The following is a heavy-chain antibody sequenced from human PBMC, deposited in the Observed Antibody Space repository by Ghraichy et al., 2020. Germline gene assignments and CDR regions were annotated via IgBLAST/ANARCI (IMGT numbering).Heavy chain of an antibody. CDR2: INPKNDET. J-gene: IGHJ4*02. CDR1: GYTFTDKY. D-gene: IGHD3-22*01. Sequence: ASVKVSCMTSGYTFTDKYVHWVRQAPGQGLEWMGWINPKNDETRYARRFQGRVTMTGYTAISTAYMELSSLTSYDTAVYFCARDPYYDSTTLGNWGQGTLVTVSS. CDR3: ARDPYYDSTTLGN. V-gene: IGHV1-2*02.